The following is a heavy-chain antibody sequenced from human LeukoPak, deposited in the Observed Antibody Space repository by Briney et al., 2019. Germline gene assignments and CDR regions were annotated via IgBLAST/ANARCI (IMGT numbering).Heavy chain of an antibody. J-gene: IGHJ4*02. V-gene: IGHV4-39*07. CDR1: GGSINSNSYY. D-gene: IGHD5-24*01. CDR2: IYHSGNT. CDR3: VRRDGYNYSLDY. Sequence: PSETLSLTCTVSGGSINSNSYYWGWIRQPPGKGLEWIGSIYHSGNTYYNPSLKSRVTISVDTSENQFSLKLTSVTAADTAVYQCVRRDGYNYSLDYWGPGTLVTVSS.